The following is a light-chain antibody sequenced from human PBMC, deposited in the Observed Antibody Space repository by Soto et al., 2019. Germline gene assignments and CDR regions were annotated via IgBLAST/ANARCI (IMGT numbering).Light chain of an antibody. CDR3: QQYNNWPPRT. Sequence: EIVLTQSPGTLSLSPGERATLSCSASQSVSSSYLAWYQQKPGQAPRLLIYGASSRATGIPDRFSGSGSGTDFTLTISSLQSEDFAVYYCQQYNNWPPRTFGQGTKVDIK. J-gene: IGKJ1*01. CDR2: GAS. CDR1: QSVSSSY. V-gene: IGKV3-20*01.